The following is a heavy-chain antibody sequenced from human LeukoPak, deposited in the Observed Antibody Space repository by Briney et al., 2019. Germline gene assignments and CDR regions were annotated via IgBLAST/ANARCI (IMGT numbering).Heavy chain of an antibody. CDR3: ARHADTAMALGAYYFDY. D-gene: IGHD5-18*01. V-gene: IGHV4-39*01. J-gene: IGHJ4*02. Sequence: SSETLSLTCTVSGGSISSSSYYWGWIRQPPGKGLEWIGSIYYSGSTYYNPFLKSRVTISVDTSKNQFSLKLSSVTAADTAVYYCARHADTAMALGAYYFDYWGQGTLVTVSS. CDR2: IYYSGST. CDR1: GGSISSSSYY.